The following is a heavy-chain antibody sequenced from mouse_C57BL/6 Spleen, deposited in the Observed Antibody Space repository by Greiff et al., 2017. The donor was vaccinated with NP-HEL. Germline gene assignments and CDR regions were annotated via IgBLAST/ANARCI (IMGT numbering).Heavy chain of an antibody. CDR3: ARDDGYYFAY. CDR1: GFTFSSYA. J-gene: IGHJ3*01. Sequence: EVQVVESGGGLVKPGGSLKLSCAASGFTFSSYAMSWVRQTPEKRLEWVATISDGGSYTYYPDNVKGRFTISRDNAKNNLYLQMSHLKSEDTAMYYCARDDGYYFAYWGQGTLVTVSA. V-gene: IGHV5-4*01. CDR2: ISDGGSYT. D-gene: IGHD2-3*01.